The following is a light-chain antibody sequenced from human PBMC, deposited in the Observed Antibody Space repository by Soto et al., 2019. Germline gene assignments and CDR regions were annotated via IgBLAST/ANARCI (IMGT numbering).Light chain of an antibody. CDR1: QCVTSSY. CDR3: QQYGSSPQT. V-gene: IGKV3-20*01. J-gene: IGKJ2*01. Sequence: EIVLTQSPGTLSLSPGERATLSCRASQCVTSSYLAWYQQKPGQAPRLLIYGGSSRATGIPDRFSGSGSGTDFTLTISRLEPEDFAVYYCQQYGSSPQTCGQGTKLEIK. CDR2: GGS.